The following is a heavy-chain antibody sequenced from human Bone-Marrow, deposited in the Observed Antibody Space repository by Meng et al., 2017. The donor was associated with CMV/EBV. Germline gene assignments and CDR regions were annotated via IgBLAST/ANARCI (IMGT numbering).Heavy chain of an antibody. Sequence: GESLKXSCTASGFTFGDYAMSWVRQAPGKGLEWVGFIRSKAYGGTTEYAASVKGRFTISRDDSKSIAYLQMNSLKTEDTAVYYCTRDFELLSYYYYYGMDVWGQGTTVTVSS. J-gene: IGHJ6*02. CDR3: TRDFELLSYYYYYGMDV. CDR2: IRSKAYGGTT. D-gene: IGHD2-15*01. V-gene: IGHV3-49*04. CDR1: GFTFGDYA.